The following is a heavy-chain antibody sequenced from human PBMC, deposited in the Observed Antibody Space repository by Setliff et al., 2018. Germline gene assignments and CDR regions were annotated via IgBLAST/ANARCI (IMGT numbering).Heavy chain of an antibody. J-gene: IGHJ3*02. V-gene: IGHV5-51*01. CDR1: GYSFTNYW. CDR2: IYPGDSDT. Sequence: LKISCKGSGYSFTNYWIGWVRQMPGKGLEWMGIIYPGDSDTRYSPSFQGQVTISADKSVSTAYLQWSSLKASDTAMYYCARQAIFGSDAFDIWGQGTMVTVSS. CDR3: ARQAIFGSDAFDI. D-gene: IGHD3-3*01.